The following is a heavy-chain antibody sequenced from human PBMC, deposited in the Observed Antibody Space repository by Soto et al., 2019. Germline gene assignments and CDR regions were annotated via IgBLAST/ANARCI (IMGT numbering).Heavy chain of an antibody. CDR2: INHSGST. D-gene: IGHD3-10*01. J-gene: IGHJ6*02. CDR1: GGSFSGYY. CDR3: ARVALLWFGSYYYGMDV. Sequence: SETLSLTCAVYGGSFSGYYWGWIRQPPGKGLEWIGEINHSGSTNYNPSLKSRVTISVDTSKNQFSLKLSSVTAADTAVYYCARVALLWFGSYYYGMDVWGQGTTVTVSS. V-gene: IGHV4-34*01.